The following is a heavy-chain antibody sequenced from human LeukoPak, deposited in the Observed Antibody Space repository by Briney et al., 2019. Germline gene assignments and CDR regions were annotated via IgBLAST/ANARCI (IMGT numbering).Heavy chain of an antibody. D-gene: IGHD6-19*01. Sequence: ASVKVSCKASGYTFTGYYMHWVRQAPGQGLEWMGWISAYNGNTNYAQKLQGRVTMTTDTSTSTAYMELRSLRSDDTAVYYCARDLSVTVAGNFDYWGQGTLVTVSS. CDR2: ISAYNGNT. CDR3: ARDLSVTVAGNFDY. V-gene: IGHV1-18*04. J-gene: IGHJ4*02. CDR1: GYTFTGYY.